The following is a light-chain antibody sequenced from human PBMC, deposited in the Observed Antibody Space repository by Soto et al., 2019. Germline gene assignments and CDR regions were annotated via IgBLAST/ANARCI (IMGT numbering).Light chain of an antibody. CDR1: SSDVGGYNY. CDR3: SSYTITSTRV. J-gene: IGLJ1*01. V-gene: IGLV2-14*01. CDR2: EVS. Sequence: QSALTQPAFVSGSPGQSITISCTGTSSDVGGYNYVSWYQHPPGKAPKLMISEVSNRPSGVSNRFSGSKSGNTASLTISGLQAEYEADYYCSSYTITSTRVFGTGTKLTVL.